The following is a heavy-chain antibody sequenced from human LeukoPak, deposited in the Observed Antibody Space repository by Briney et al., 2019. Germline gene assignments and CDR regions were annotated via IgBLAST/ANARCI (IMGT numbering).Heavy chain of an antibody. Sequence: SETLSLTCTVSGGSIRSYYWSWIRQPPGKGLEWIGYVYYSGSTNYNPSLKSRVTISVDTSKNQFSLKLSSATAADTAVYYCARGGCDYWGQGTLVTVSS. CDR2: VYYSGST. D-gene: IGHD2-15*01. V-gene: IGHV4-59*01. J-gene: IGHJ4*02. CDR1: GGSIRSYY. CDR3: ARGGCDY.